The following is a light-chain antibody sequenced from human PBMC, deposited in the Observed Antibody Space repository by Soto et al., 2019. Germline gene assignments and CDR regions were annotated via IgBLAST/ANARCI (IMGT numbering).Light chain of an antibody. CDR1: SSDVGTYNY. CDR3: TSYTSSSTLV. J-gene: IGLJ2*01. CDR2: DVS. V-gene: IGLV2-14*01. Sequence: QSVLTQPASVSGSPGQSITISCTGTSSDVGTYNYVSWYQQHAGKVPKLMIYDVSNRPSGVSDRFSGSKSGNTASLTISGLQAEDEADYYGTSYTSSSTLVFGGGTKLTVL.